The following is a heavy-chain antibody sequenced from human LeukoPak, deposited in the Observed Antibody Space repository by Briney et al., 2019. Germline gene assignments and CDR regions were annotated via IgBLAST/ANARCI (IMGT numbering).Heavy chain of an antibody. J-gene: IGHJ4*02. D-gene: IGHD3-22*01. V-gene: IGHV3-48*04. Sequence: SGGSLRLSCAASGFTFSSYSMNWVRQAPGKGLEWVSYISSSGSTIYYADSVKGRFTISRDNAKNSLYLQMNSLRAEDTVVYYCARGFTYYYDSSGSFGYWGQGTLVTVSS. CDR3: ARGFTYYYDSSGSFGY. CDR2: ISSSGSTI. CDR1: GFTFSSYS.